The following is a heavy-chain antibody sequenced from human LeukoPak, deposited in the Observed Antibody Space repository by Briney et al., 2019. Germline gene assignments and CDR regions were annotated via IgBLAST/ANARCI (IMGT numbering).Heavy chain of an antibody. Sequence: GGSLRLSCAASGFTFSGSAMHWVRQASGKGLEWVGRIRSKANSYATAYAASVKGRFTISRDDSKNTAYLQMNSLKTEDTAVYYCTSQAGRVPYWGQGTLVTVSS. V-gene: IGHV3-73*01. CDR2: IRSKANSYAT. D-gene: IGHD6-13*01. J-gene: IGHJ4*02. CDR1: GFTFSGSA. CDR3: TSQAGRVPY.